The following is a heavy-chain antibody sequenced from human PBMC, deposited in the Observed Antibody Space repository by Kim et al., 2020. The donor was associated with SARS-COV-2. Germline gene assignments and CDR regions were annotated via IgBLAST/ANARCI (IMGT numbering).Heavy chain of an antibody. CDR1: GYSFTSYW. Sequence: GESLKISCKGSGYSFTSYWISWVRQMPGKAREWMGRIDLSAPYTNSSPSFQGHVTISADKSISTAYLQWSSLKASDTAMYYCARPNIAAAVNWFDPWGQGTLVTVSS. CDR3: ARPNIAAAVNWFDP. D-gene: IGHD6-13*01. CDR2: IDLSAPYT. V-gene: IGHV5-10-1*01. J-gene: IGHJ5*02.